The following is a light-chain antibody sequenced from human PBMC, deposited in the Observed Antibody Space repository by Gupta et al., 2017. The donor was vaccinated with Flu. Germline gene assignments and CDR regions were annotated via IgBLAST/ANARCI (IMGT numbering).Light chain of an antibody. CDR2: GAS. Sequence: EIVLTQCPLTLSLPPGERATLSCRASQTITSSSLAWYQQKPGQSPRLLIYGASSRATGIPDRFSGSGSGTDFTLTISGLEHEDFAVYYCQQYGSSPLTFGGGTKVEIK. CDR3: QQYGSSPLT. J-gene: IGKJ4*01. V-gene: IGKV3-20*01. CDR1: QTITSSS.